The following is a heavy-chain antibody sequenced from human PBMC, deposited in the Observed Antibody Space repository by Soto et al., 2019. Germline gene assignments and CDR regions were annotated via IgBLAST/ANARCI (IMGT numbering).Heavy chain of an antibody. J-gene: IGHJ4*02. CDR2: IYYSGST. Sequence: VQLLESGPGLVKASETLSLTCTVSGGSISSYYWSWIRQPPGEGLEWIGYIYYSGSTNYYPSLKSRVTISVDTSKNQFSLKLRSVTAADTAVYYCARHSADGVGGTGIDYWGQGTLVTVSS. CDR1: GGSISSYY. V-gene: IGHV4-59*08. D-gene: IGHD1-1*01. CDR3: ARHSADGVGGTGIDY.